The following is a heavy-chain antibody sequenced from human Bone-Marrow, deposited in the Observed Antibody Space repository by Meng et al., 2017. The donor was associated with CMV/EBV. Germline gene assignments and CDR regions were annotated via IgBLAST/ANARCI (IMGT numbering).Heavy chain of an antibody. Sequence: GGSLRLSCAASGFTFSSYWMHWVRQAPGKGLVWVSRINSDGSSTSYADSVKGRFTISRDNAKNTLYLQMNSLRAEDTAVYYCARGVVPAAYVPSHPNWFAPWGPGNLVNFSS. CDR1: GFTFSSYW. CDR2: INSDGSST. CDR3: ARGVVPAAYVPSHPNWFAP. V-gene: IGHV3-74*01. D-gene: IGHD2-2*01. J-gene: IGHJ5*02.